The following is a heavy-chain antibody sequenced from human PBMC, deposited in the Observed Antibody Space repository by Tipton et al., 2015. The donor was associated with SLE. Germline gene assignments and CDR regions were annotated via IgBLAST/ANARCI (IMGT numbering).Heavy chain of an antibody. D-gene: IGHD6-13*01. Sequence: TLSLTCTVSGGSISSGDYYWSWIRQPPGKGLEWIGYIYYSGSTNYNPSLKSRVTISVDTSKNQFSLKLSSVTAADTAVYYCARDQGPRSSWYYFDYWGQGTLVTVSS. J-gene: IGHJ4*02. V-gene: IGHV4-61*08. CDR1: GGSISSGDYY. CDR3: ARDQGPRSSWYYFDY. CDR2: IYYSGST.